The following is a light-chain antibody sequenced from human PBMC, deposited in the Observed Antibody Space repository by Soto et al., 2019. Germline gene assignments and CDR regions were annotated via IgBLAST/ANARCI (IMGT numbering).Light chain of an antibody. CDR1: QSVSSSY. CDR3: QQYGSSPYA. Sequence: EIVLTQSPGTLSLSPGERATLSCRASQSVSSSYLAWYQQKPGQAPRLLIYDASTRATAIPDRFSGGGSGTDFTLTISSLEPEDFAVYYCQQYGSSPYAFGQGTKLEI. J-gene: IGKJ2*01. CDR2: DAS. V-gene: IGKV3-20*01.